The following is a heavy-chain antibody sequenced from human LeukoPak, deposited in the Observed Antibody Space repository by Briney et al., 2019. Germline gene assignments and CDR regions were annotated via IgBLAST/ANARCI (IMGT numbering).Heavy chain of an antibody. Sequence: GGSLRLSCAASGFTFSSYAMSWVRQAPGKGLEWVSAISGSGGSTYYADSAKGRFTISRDNSKNTLYLQMNSLRAEDTAVYYCAKRARYCSSTSCYIEKGHPFDYWGQGTLVTVSS. V-gene: IGHV3-23*01. D-gene: IGHD2-2*02. CDR1: GFTFSSYA. J-gene: IGHJ4*02. CDR2: ISGSGGST. CDR3: AKRARYCSSTSCYIEKGHPFDY.